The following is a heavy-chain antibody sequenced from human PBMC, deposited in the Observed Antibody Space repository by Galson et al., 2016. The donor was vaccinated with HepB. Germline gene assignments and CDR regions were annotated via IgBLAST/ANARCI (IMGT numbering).Heavy chain of an antibody. CDR1: GGSISSTYW. Sequence: SETLSLTCGVSGGSISSTYWWSWVRQPPGKGLEWIGEIYHSGSTNYNPSLKSRVIMSVDKSKNHFSLDLTSVTAADTAVYFCARRAYTYSSSWHYWGQGSLVTVSS. D-gene: IGHD6-13*01. CDR3: ARRAYTYSSSWHY. CDR2: IYHSGST. J-gene: IGHJ4*02. V-gene: IGHV4-4*02.